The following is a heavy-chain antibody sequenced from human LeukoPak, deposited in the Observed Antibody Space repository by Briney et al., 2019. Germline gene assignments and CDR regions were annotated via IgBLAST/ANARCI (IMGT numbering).Heavy chain of an antibody. CDR1: GGSISSGGHS. Sequence: SQTLSLTCAVSGGSISSGGHSWSWIRQPPGKGLEWIGYIYHSGSTYYNPSLKSRVTISVDRSKNQFSLKLSSVTAADTAVYYCARHLNWFDPWGQGTLVTVSS. J-gene: IGHJ5*02. CDR3: ARHLNWFDP. CDR2: IYHSGST. V-gene: IGHV4-30-2*01.